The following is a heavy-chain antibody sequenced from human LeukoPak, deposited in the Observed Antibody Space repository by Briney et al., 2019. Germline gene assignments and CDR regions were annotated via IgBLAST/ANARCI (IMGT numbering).Heavy chain of an antibody. CDR2: IWYDGSNK. Sequence: GRSLRLSCAASGFTFSSYGMHWVRQAPGKGLEWVAVIWYDGSNKYYADSVKGRFTISRDNSKNTLYLQMNSLRAEDTAVYYCARARVGRIAAAGILGYWGQGTLVTVSS. CDR1: GFTFSSYG. V-gene: IGHV3-33*01. CDR3: ARARVGRIAAAGILGY. D-gene: IGHD6-13*01. J-gene: IGHJ4*02.